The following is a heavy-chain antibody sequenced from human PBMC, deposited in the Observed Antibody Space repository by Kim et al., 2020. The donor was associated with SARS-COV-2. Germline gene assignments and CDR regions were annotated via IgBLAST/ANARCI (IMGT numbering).Heavy chain of an antibody. Sequence: SETLSLTCAVYGGSFSGYYWSWIRQPPGKGLEWIGEINHSGSTNYNPSLTSRVTISVDTSKNQFSLKLSPVTAADTAVYYCAREPPGEAFDYWGQGTLVT. CDR2: INHSGST. D-gene: IGHD3-16*01. V-gene: IGHV4-34*01. CDR3: AREPPGEAFDY. J-gene: IGHJ4*02. CDR1: GGSFSGYY.